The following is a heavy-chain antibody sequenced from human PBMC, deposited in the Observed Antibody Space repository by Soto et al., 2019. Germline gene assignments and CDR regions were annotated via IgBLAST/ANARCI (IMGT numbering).Heavy chain of an antibody. J-gene: IGHJ4*02. CDR2: IYYSGST. V-gene: IGHV4-30-4*01. D-gene: IGHD5-12*01. CDR3: ARGSGGSDFDY. Sequence: PSENLSLTCTVSGGSISSGDYYWSWIRQPPGKGLEWIGYIYYSGSTYYNPSLKSRVTISVDTSKNQFSLKLSSVTAADTAVYYCARGSGGSDFDYWGQGTLVTVSS. CDR1: GGSISSGDYY.